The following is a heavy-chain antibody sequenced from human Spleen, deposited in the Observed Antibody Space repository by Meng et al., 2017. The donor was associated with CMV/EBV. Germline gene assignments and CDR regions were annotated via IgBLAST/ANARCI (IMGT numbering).Heavy chain of an antibody. J-gene: IGHJ4*02. V-gene: IGHV3-30*02. D-gene: IGHD2-21*01. CDR3: ANGGEGELDY. Sequence: GESLKISCAASGFIFSNYGIHWVRQAPGKGLEWVAFVRRDATDKYYADSVTGRFTISRDNSKNTVYLQMSALRPEDTAIYYCANGGEGELDYWGQGTLVTVSS. CDR1: GFIFSNYG. CDR2: VRRDATDK.